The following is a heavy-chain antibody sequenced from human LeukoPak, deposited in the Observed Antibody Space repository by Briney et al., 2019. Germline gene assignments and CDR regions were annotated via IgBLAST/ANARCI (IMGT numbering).Heavy chain of an antibody. Sequence: ASVKVSCKASGYTFTSYYMHWVRQAPGQGLEWMGIVNPSGGSTSYAQKFQGRVTMTRDTSTSTVYMELSSLRSEDTAVYYCARDNSVEDTAWWFDPWGQGTLVTVSS. J-gene: IGHJ5*02. CDR2: VNPSGGST. V-gene: IGHV1-46*01. CDR1: GYTFTSYY. CDR3: ARDNSVEDTAWWFDP. D-gene: IGHD4-23*01.